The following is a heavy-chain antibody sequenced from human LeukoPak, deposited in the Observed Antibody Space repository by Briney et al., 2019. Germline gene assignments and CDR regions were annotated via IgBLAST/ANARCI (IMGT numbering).Heavy chain of an antibody. J-gene: IGHJ4*02. CDR3: ATPLGGGVIY. V-gene: IGHV3-21*01. CDR2: IGSSSSYI. D-gene: IGHD3-10*01. Sequence: GGSLRLSCAASGFTFSSYSMNWVRQAPGKGLEWVSSIGSSSSYIYYAGSVKGRFTISRDNAKNSLYLQMNSLRAEDTAVYYCATPLGGGVIYWGQGTLVTVSS. CDR1: GFTFSSYS.